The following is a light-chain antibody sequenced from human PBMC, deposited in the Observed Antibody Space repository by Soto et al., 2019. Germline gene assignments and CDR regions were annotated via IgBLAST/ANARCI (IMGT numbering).Light chain of an antibody. J-gene: IGLJ2*01. CDR2: LNSDGSH. V-gene: IGLV4-69*01. CDR1: SGHSSYA. CDR3: QTWGTGIRGV. Sequence: QLVLTQSPSASASLGASVKLTCTLSSGHSSYAIAWHQQQPEKGPRYLMKLNSDGSHSKGDGSPDRFSGSSSGAERYLTISRLQSEDEADYYCQTWGTGIRGVFGGGTKLTVL.